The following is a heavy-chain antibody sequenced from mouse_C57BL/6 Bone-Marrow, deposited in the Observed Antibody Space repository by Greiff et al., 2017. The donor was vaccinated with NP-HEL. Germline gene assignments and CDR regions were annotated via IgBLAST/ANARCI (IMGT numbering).Heavy chain of an antibody. CDR3: ARAPITNYAMDY. J-gene: IGHJ4*01. V-gene: IGHV3-3*01. CDR1: GFSINSDCY. CDR2: TFYSGIT. D-gene: IGHD1-1*01. Sequence: EVMLVESGPSLVRPSQTLSLTCTVTGFSINSDCYWIWIRQFPGNKLEYIGYTFYSGITYYNPSLESRTYITRDTSKNQFSLKLSSVTTEDTATYYCARAPITNYAMDYWGQGTSVTVSS.